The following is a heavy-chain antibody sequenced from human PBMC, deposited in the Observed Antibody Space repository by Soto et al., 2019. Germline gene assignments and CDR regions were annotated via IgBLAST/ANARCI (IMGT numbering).Heavy chain of an antibody. J-gene: IGHJ4*02. CDR3: ARDLRTXXXXYFDY. CDR1: GGSISSYX. V-gene: IGHV4-59*01. Sequence: SETLSLTCTVSGGSISSYXWSWIRQPPGKGLEWIGYIYYSGSTXYNPSLKSRVTISVDTSKNQFSLKLSSVTAADTAVYYCARDLRTXXXXYFDYWGQGTLVXVSS. CDR2: IYYSGST.